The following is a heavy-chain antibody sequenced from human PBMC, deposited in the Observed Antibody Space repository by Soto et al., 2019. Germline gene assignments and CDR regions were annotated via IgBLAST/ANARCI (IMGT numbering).Heavy chain of an antibody. CDR1: GGSVSSGSYY. J-gene: IGHJ4*02. CDR3: ATVSRDYYGSKFFDY. CDR2: IYYSGST. Sequence: SETLSLTCTVSGGSVSSGSYYWSWIRQPPGKGLEWIGYIYYSGSTNYNPSLKSRVTISVDTSKNQFSLKLSSVTAADTAVYYCATVSRDYYGSKFFDYWGQGTLVTVSS. D-gene: IGHD3-10*01. V-gene: IGHV4-61*01.